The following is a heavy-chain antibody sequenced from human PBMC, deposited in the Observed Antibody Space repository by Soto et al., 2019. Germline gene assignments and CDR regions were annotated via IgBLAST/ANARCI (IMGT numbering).Heavy chain of an antibody. CDR2: IYHSGSA. CDR1: GGSISSSNW. D-gene: IGHD3-10*01. CDR3: ARTLRRGPPFDY. V-gene: IGHV4-4*02. Sequence: SETLSLTCAVSGGSISSSNWWSWVRQPPGKGLEWIGEIYHSGSAYYNPSLKSRVTISVDTSKNQFSLKLSSVTAADTAVYYCARTLRRGPPFDYWGQGTLVTVSS. J-gene: IGHJ4*02.